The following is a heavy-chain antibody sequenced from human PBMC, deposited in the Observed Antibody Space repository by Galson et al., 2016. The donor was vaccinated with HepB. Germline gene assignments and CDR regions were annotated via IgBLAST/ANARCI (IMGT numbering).Heavy chain of an antibody. J-gene: IGHJ6*02. V-gene: IGHV1-18*01. D-gene: IGHD2-2*01. CDR3: ARDPRKIRYQLLEIYYYYYAMDV. CDR1: GYTFTTYG. CDR2: ISAYNGNT. Sequence: SVKVSCKASGYTFTTYGISWVRQAPGQGLEWMGWISAYNGNTNYAQKLQSRVTMTTDTSTSTAYMELRSLRSDDTAVYYRARDPRKIRYQLLEIYYYYYAMDVWGQGTTVTVSS.